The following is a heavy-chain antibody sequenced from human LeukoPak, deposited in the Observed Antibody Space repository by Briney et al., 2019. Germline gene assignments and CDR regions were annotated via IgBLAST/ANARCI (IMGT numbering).Heavy chain of an antibody. J-gene: IGHJ5*02. CDR2: ISGSGTI. CDR3: ARNVLLWFGEKNWFDP. D-gene: IGHD3-10*01. V-gene: IGHV4-4*07. CDR1: GGSINSY. Sequence: SETLSLTCTVSGGSINSYWSWIRQPAGKGLEWIGRISGSGTITYNPALQSRLSISIDTSKNQFSLKLMSVTAADTAVYYCARNVLLWFGEKNWFDPWGQGTLVTVSS.